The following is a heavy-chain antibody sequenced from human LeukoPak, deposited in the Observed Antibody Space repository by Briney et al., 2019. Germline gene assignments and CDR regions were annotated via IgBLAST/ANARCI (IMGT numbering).Heavy chain of an antibody. CDR3: ARDLHIVATNRFDY. V-gene: IGHV3-15*01. CDR1: GFSFSNAW. CDR2: IKSKTDGGTT. J-gene: IGHJ4*02. Sequence: PGGSLRLSCAASGFSFSNAWMCWVRQAPGKGLEWVSRIKSKTDGGTTDYATPVKGRFTISRDDSKNTLYLQMNSLRAEDTAVYYCARDLHIVATNRFDYWGQGTLVTVSS. D-gene: IGHD5-12*01.